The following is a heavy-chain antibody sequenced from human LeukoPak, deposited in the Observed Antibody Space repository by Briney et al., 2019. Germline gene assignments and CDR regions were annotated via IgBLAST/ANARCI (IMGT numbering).Heavy chain of an antibody. CDR2: VFYPGST. J-gene: IGHJ4*02. Sequence: SETLSLTCTVSGGSISSSTYYWGWIRQSPGKGLEWIATVFYPGSTYYNPSLKSRVTISADTSMNHFSLRLTSVTAADTAVYYCARMVVAAFDDYWGQGTLVTVSS. CDR1: GGSISSSTYY. V-gene: IGHV4-39*02. D-gene: IGHD2-15*01. CDR3: ARMVVAAFDDY.